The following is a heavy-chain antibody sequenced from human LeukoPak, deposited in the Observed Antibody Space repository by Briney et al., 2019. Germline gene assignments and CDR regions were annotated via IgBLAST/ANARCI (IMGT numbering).Heavy chain of an antibody. D-gene: IGHD5-18*01. CDR2: IIPVFGTA. J-gene: IGHJ5*02. CDR3: ARKFGVAGYSYPNNWLDP. CDR1: GGTFSSYA. V-gene: IGHV1-69*13. Sequence: SVKVSCKASGGTFSSYAISWVRQAPGQGLEWMGGIIPVFGTANYAQKFQGRVTITADESTSTAYMELSSLRSEDTAVYYCARKFGVAGYSYPNNWLDPWGQGTLVTVSS.